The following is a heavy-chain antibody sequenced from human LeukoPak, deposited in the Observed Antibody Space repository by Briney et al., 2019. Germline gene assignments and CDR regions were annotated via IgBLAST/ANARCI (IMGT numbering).Heavy chain of an antibody. Sequence: PSETLSLTCAVSGGSISSSNWWSWVRQPPGKGLEWIGEIYHSGSTNYNPSLKSRVTMSVDSSKNQLSLKLTSVTAADTAVYYCARETTLTGYSSGLGFNYWGQGTLVTVSS. CDR1: GGSISSSNW. D-gene: IGHD6-19*01. V-gene: IGHV4-4*02. CDR2: IYHSGST. J-gene: IGHJ4*02. CDR3: ARETTLTGYSSGLGFNY.